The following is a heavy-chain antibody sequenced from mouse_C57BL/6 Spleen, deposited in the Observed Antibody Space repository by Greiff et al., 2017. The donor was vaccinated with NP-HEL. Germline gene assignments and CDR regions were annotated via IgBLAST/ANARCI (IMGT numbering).Heavy chain of an antibody. D-gene: IGHD3-2*02. CDR3: ARWGSGYWYAMDY. CDR1: GYTFTSYW. Sequence: QVQLQQPGAELVMPGASVKLSCKASGYTFTSYWMHWVKQRPGQGLEWIGEIDPSDSYTNYNQKFKGKSTLTVDKSSSTAYMQLSSLTSEDSAVYYCARWGSGYWYAMDYWGQGTSVTVSS. J-gene: IGHJ4*01. V-gene: IGHV1-69*01. CDR2: IDPSDSYT.